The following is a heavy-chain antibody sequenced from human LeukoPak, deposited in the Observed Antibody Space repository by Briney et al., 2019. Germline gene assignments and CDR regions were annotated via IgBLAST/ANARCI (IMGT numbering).Heavy chain of an antibody. CDR2: ISSSTNTI. CDR1: GFTFSSYS. V-gene: IGHV3-48*02. Sequence: GGSLRLPCAASGFTFSSYSMNWVRQAPGKGLEWVSYISSSTNTIYYADSVKGRFTISRDNAKNSLFLQMNSLRDEDTAVYYCARGGYGANDDAFDIWGQGTMVTVSS. CDR3: ARGGYGANDDAFDI. J-gene: IGHJ3*02. D-gene: IGHD4-23*01.